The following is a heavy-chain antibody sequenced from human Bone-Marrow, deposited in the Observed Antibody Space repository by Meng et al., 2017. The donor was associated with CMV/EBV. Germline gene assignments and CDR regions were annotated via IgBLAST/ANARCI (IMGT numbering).Heavy chain of an antibody. Sequence: GESLKISCAASGFTFSSYWMSWVRQAPGKGLEWVANIKQDGSEKYYVDSVEGRFTISRDNAKNSLYLQMKSLRAEDTAVYYCARAGYDFCSGSVDSWGQGTLVTVSS. CDR3: ARAGYDFCSGSVDS. J-gene: IGHJ4*02. CDR1: GFTFSSYW. V-gene: IGHV3-7*01. CDR2: IKQDGSEK. D-gene: IGHD3-3*01.